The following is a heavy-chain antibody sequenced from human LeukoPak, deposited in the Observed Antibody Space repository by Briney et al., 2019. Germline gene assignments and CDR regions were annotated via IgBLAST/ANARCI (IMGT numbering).Heavy chain of an antibody. D-gene: IGHD3-10*01. Sequence: SETLSLTCTVSGGSISSYYWSWIRQPPGKGLEWIGYIYYSESTNYNPSLKSRVTISVDTSKNQFSLKLSSVTAADTAVYYCARDPTLWFGEFDYWGQGTLVTVSS. V-gene: IGHV4-59*01. CDR2: IYYSEST. CDR3: ARDPTLWFGEFDY. J-gene: IGHJ4*02. CDR1: GGSISSYY.